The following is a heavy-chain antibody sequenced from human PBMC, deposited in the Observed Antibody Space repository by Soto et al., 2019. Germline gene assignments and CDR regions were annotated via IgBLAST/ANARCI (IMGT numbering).Heavy chain of an antibody. V-gene: IGHV3-72*01. CDR2: IRNNADSYAL. CDR3: ARVDASGGYSFDY. Sequence: EVQLVESGGGLVQPGKSLRLSCAASGFTFSDHYMDWVRQAPGKGLEWVGRIRNNADSYALEYAASVKGRFAISRDDSKNPLYLHLNSLNTDDTAVYYCARVDASGGYSFDYWGQGTQVTVSS. J-gene: IGHJ4*02. D-gene: IGHD3-22*01. CDR1: GFTFSDHY.